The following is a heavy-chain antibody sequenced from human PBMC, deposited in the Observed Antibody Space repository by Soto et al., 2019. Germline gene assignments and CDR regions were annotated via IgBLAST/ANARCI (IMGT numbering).Heavy chain of an antibody. J-gene: IGHJ6*02. V-gene: IGHV2-5*02. CDR1: GFSLSTSGVG. D-gene: IGHD1-26*01. CDR2: IYWDDDK. Sequence: SGPTLVNPTQTLTLTCTFSGFSLSTSGVGVGWIRQPPGKALEWLALIYWDDDKRYSPSLKSRLTITKDTSKNQVVLTMTNMDPVDTATYYCAHRPIVGATTYYYYYGMDVWGQGTTVTVS. CDR3: AHRPIVGATTYYYYYGMDV.